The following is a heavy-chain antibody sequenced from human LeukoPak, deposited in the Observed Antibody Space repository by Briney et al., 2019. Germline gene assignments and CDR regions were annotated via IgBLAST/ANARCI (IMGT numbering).Heavy chain of an antibody. CDR2: IYYSGST. V-gene: IGHV4-61*08. Sequence: SETLSLTCTVSGGSISSGDYYWSWIRQPPGKGLEWIGYIYYSGSTNYNPSLKSRVTMSIDTSKNQFSLKLTSVTAADTATYYCARETSLAGFASGLGFNYWGQGILVTVSS. J-gene: IGHJ4*02. D-gene: IGHD6-19*01. CDR3: ARETSLAGFASGLGFNY. CDR1: GGSISSGDYY.